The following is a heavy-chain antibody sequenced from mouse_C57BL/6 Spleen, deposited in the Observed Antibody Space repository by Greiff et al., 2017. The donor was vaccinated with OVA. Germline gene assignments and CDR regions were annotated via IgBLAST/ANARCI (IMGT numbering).Heavy chain of an antibody. CDR2: INYDGSST. J-gene: IGHJ1*03. CDR1: GFTFSDYY. V-gene: IGHV5-16*01. D-gene: IGHD2-4*01. Sequence: EVQLMESEGGLVQPGSSMKLSCTASGFTFSDYYMAWVRQVPEKGLEWVANINYDGSSTYYLDSLKSRFIISRDNAKNILYLQMSSLKSEDTATYYCAREELRRYFDVWGTGTTVTVSS. CDR3: AREELRRYFDV.